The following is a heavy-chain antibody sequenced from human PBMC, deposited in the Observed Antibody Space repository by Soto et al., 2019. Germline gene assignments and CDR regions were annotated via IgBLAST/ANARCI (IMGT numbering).Heavy chain of an antibody. CDR2: ISGSGDST. CDR3: AKEPVMVTFVGFNYFDY. J-gene: IGHJ4*02. D-gene: IGHD5-18*01. V-gene: IGHV3-23*01. Sequence: GGSLRLSCAASGFTFSSYAMSWVRQAPGKGLEWVSTISGSGDSTYYADSVKGRFTISRDNSKNTLYLQMNSLRAEDTAVYYCAKEPVMVTFVGFNYFDYWGQGTLVTVSS. CDR1: GFTFSSYA.